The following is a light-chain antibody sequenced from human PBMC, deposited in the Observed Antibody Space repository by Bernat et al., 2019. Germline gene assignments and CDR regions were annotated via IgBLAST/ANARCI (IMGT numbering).Light chain of an antibody. Sequence: QSALTQPPSASGSPGQSVTISCTVTSSDVDGYNYVPWYQQHLGKAPKVMVYDVNKRPSGVPDRFTGSKSVNTASLTVSGLQAEDEAEYYCTSYGGSDNLVFGGGTKLPVL. CDR3: TSYGGSDNLV. CDR1: SSDVDGYNY. J-gene: IGLJ2*01. V-gene: IGLV2-8*01. CDR2: DVN.